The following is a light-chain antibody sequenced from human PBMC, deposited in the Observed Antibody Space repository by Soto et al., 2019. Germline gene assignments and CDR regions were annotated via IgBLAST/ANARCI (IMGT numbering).Light chain of an antibody. V-gene: IGKV3D-20*02. CDR1: QSVSSSY. Sequence: EIVLTQSPGTLSLSPGERATLSCRASQSVSSSYLAWYQQKPGQAPRFLIYGASTRATGIPARFSGSGSGTDFTLTISSLDPEDFAVYYCQQRNNWPWTFGQGTKVDIK. CDR3: QQRNNWPWT. CDR2: GAS. J-gene: IGKJ1*01.